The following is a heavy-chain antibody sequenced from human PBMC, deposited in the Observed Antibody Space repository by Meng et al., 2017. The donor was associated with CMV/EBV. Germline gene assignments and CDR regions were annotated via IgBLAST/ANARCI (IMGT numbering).Heavy chain of an antibody. D-gene: IGHD2-2*01. CDR3: ARARVPAAIGAINWFDP. V-gene: IGHV3-23*01. Sequence: GGSLRLSCVASGFTFSSYDMSWVRQAPGKGLEWVATISSSADSTYYADSVKGRFTISRDNAKNSLYLQMNSLRAEDTAVYYCARARVPAAIGAINWFDPWGQGTLVTV. CDR1: GFTFSSYD. J-gene: IGHJ5*02. CDR2: ISSSADST.